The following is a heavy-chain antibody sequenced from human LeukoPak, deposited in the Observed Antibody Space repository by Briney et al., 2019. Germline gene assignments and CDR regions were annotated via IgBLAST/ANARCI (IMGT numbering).Heavy chain of an antibody. CDR1: GASISSGSNY. V-gene: IGHV4-39*01. CDR3: ARHFPTYYYGSGNWFDP. Sequence: SETLSLTCSVSGASISSGSNYWGWIRQPPGKTLEWIGSIYSSGSTYYNSSLQSRVIIIIDTSKNQFSLKLSSVTAADTAVYYCARHFPTYYYGSGNWFDPWGQGTLVTVSS. CDR2: IYSSGST. D-gene: IGHD3-10*01. J-gene: IGHJ5*02.